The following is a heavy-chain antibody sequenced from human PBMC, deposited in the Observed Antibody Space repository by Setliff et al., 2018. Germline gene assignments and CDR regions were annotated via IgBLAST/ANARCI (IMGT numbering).Heavy chain of an antibody. Sequence: PSETLSLTCTVSGDSISDASIMAWIRQPPGKGLEFIGYXXXXXXXXXXXXLKXXVTMSVDTSKTQFSLKLNSMTTADTAVYYCARGGTYRYFDYWGQGALVTVSS. V-gene: IGHV4-59*01. CDR1: GDSISDAS. CDR3: ARGGTYRYFDY. J-gene: IGHJ4*02. CDR2: XXXXXXX. D-gene: IGHD3-16*02.